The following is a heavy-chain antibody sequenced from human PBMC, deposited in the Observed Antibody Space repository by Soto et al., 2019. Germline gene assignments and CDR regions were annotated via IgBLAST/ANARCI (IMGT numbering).Heavy chain of an antibody. Sequence: SETLSLTCTVSGGSISSYYWSWIRQPPGKGLGWIGYIYYSGSTNYNPSLKSRVTISVDTSKNQFSLKLSSVTAADTAVYYCARHKGYYGSGSYYDYWGQGTLDTVSS. V-gene: IGHV4-59*08. CDR3: ARHKGYYGSGSYYDY. CDR2: IYYSGST. CDR1: GGSISSYY. D-gene: IGHD3-10*01. J-gene: IGHJ4*02.